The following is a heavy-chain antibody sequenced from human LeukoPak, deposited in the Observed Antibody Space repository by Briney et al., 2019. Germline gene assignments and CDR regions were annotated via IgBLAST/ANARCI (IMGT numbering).Heavy chain of an antibody. Sequence: PGGSLRLSCAASGFTFSSYAMHWVRQAPGKGLEWVAVISYDGSNKYYADSVKGRFTISRDNSKNTLYLQMNSLRAEDTAVYYCARDPQNWIARDTEYYYYYYYMDVWGKGTTVTVSS. J-gene: IGHJ6*03. CDR2: ISYDGSNK. D-gene: IGHD2-21*01. CDR3: ARDPQNWIARDTEYYYYYYYMDV. CDR1: GFTFSSYA. V-gene: IGHV3-30-3*01.